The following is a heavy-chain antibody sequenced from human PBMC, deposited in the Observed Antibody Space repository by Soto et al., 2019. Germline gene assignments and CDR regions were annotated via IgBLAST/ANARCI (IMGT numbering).Heavy chain of an antibody. Sequence: GGSLRLSCAASGFTVSSNYMSWVRQAPGKGLEWVSVIYSGGSTYYADSVKGRFTISRDNSKNTLYLQMNSLRAEDTAVYYCARSMGPDAFDIWGQGTMVTVSS. J-gene: IGHJ3*02. D-gene: IGHD2-21*01. CDR2: IYSGGST. V-gene: IGHV3-53*01. CDR1: GFTVSSNY. CDR3: ARSMGPDAFDI.